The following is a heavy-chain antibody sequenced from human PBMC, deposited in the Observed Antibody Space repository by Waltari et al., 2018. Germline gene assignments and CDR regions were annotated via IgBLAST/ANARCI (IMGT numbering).Heavy chain of an antibody. CDR1: GGTFGPYA. V-gene: IGHV1-69*12. CDR3: AKREIGYAFDI. CDR2: VIPIFGTP. Sequence: QVQLVQSGAEVRQPGASVKVSCMASGGTFGPYAITWVRQAPGQGLEWMGGVIPIFGTPNYAPKFQGRVTVSADPSTSTAYLEVRRLISEDTAVYYCAKREIGYAFDIWGHGTMVTVSS. J-gene: IGHJ3*02. D-gene: IGHD1-26*01.